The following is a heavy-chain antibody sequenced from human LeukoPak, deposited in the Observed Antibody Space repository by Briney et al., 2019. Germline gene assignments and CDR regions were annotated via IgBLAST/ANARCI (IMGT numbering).Heavy chain of an antibody. CDR1: GFTFSSYS. Sequence: PGGSLRLSCAASGFTFSSYSMNWVRQAPGKGLEWVSSIGSDSTYIYYTDSVKGRFTISRDNAKNSLYLQMNSLRAEDAAVYYCATGDGYWGQGTLVTVSS. J-gene: IGHJ4*02. V-gene: IGHV3-21*01. CDR2: IGSDSTYI. CDR3: ATGDGY. D-gene: IGHD7-27*01.